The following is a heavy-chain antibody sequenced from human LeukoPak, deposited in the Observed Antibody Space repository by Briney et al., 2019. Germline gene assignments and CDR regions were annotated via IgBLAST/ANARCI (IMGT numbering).Heavy chain of an antibody. CDR1: GGSISSGGYS. CDR2: IYYSGST. CDR3: ARGGYYGSGNDFRFDP. V-gene: IGHV4-30-4*07. Sequence: SETLSLTCAVSGGSISSGGYSWSWIRQPPGKGLEWIGYIYYSGSTYHNPSLKSRVTISVDTSKNQFPLKLSSVTAADTAVYYCARGGYYGSGNDFRFDPWGQGTLVTVSS. J-gene: IGHJ5*02. D-gene: IGHD3-10*01.